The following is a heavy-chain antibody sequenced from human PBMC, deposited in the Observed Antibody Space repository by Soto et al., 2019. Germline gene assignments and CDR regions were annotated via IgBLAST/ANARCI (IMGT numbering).Heavy chain of an antibody. CDR2: ISYDGSNK. Sequence: PGGSLRLSCAASGFTFSSYGMHWVRQAPGKGLEWVAVISYDGSNKYYADSVKGRFTISRDNSKNTLYLQMNSLRAEDTAVYYCAKPALQPYSNSPYWYGMDVWGQGTTVTVSS. V-gene: IGHV3-30*18. D-gene: IGHD4-4*01. J-gene: IGHJ6*02. CDR1: GFTFSSYG. CDR3: AKPALQPYSNSPYWYGMDV.